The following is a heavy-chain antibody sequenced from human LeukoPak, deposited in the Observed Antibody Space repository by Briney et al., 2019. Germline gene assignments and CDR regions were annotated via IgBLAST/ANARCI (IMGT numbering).Heavy chain of an antibody. V-gene: IGHV1-24*01. CDR1: GYTLTELS. D-gene: IGHD5-24*01. CDR3: ARAWDGYKGSNYYYMDV. Sequence: GASVKVSCKVSGYTLTELSMHWVRQAPGKGLEWMGGFDPEDGETIYAQKFQGRVTMTEDTSTDTAYMELSRLRSDDTAVYYCARAWDGYKGSNYYYMDVWGKGTTVTISS. CDR2: FDPEDGET. J-gene: IGHJ6*03.